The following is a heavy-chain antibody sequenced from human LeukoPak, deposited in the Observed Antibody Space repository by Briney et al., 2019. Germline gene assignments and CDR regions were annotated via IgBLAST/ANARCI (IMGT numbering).Heavy chain of an antibody. CDR2: INYTGSTT. Sequence: PSETLSLTCAVYGGSFSGYYWSWIRQPPGKGLEWIGEINYTGSTTNYNPSLKNRVTISVDMYKNQFSLKLISVTAADAAVYYCARRRWGYGSGSYDYWGQGTLVTVSS. CDR3: ARRRWGYGSGSYDY. V-gene: IGHV4-34*01. J-gene: IGHJ4*02. CDR1: GGSFSGYY. D-gene: IGHD3-10*01.